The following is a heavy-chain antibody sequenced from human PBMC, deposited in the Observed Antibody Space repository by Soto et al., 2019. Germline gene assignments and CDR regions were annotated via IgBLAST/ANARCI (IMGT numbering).Heavy chain of an antibody. V-gene: IGHV4-4*02. Sequence: PSETLSLTCAVSGGSISSSNWWSWVRQPPGKGLEWIGEIYHSGSTNYNPSLKSRVTISVDKSKNQFSLKLSSVTAADTAVYYCARARDYDILTGYYSPNWFDPWGQGTLVTVSS. J-gene: IGHJ5*02. CDR3: ARARDYDILTGYYSPNWFDP. D-gene: IGHD3-9*01. CDR2: IYHSGST. CDR1: GGSISSSNW.